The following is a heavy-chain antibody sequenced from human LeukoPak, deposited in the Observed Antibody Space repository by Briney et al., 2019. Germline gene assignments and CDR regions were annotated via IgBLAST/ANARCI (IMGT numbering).Heavy chain of an antibody. CDR3: ARDLYSSGQNWFDP. CDR1: GRSISSSSYY. J-gene: IGHJ5*02. V-gene: IGHV4-39*02. Sequence: PSETLSLTCTVSGRSISSSSYYWGWIRQPPGKGLEWFGSIYYSGSTYYNPSLKSRVTISVDTSKNQFSLKLSSVTAADTAVYYFARDLYSSGQNWFDPWGQGTLVTVSS. D-gene: IGHD6-19*01. CDR2: IYYSGST.